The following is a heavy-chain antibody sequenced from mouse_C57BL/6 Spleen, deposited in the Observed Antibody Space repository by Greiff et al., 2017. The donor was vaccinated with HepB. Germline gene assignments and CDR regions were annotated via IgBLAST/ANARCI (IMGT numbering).Heavy chain of an antibody. Sequence: EVQLVESGGGLVQPGGSMKLSCVASGFTFSNYWMNWVRQSPEKGLEWVAQIRLKSDNYATHYAESVKGTFTISRDNSKSSVYLQMNTLRAEDTGIYYCKWDYYYCSSYDFYFDVWGTGTTVTVSS. CDR3: KWDYYYCSSYDFYFDV. J-gene: IGHJ1*03. CDR1: GFTFSNYW. V-gene: IGHV6-3*01. D-gene: IGHD1-1*01. CDR2: IRLKSDNYAT.